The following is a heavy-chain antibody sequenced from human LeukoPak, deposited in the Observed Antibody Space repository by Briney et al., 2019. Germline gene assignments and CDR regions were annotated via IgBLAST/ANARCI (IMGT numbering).Heavy chain of an antibody. D-gene: IGHD3-3*01. V-gene: IGHV1-24*01. J-gene: IGHJ4*02. CDR3: ATVVDFWSGFLYDY. CDR2: FDPEDGET. CDR1: GYTLTELS. Sequence: ASVKVSCKVSGYTLTELSMHWVRQAPGKGLEWMGGFDPEDGETIYAQKFQGRVTMTEDTSTDTTHMELSSLRSEDTAVYYCATVVDFWSGFLYDYWGQGTLVTVSS.